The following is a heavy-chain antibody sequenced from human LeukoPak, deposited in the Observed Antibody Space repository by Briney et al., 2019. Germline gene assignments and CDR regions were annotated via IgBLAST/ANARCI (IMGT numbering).Heavy chain of an antibody. Sequence: TFSSHWMTWVRQPPGKGLEWIGSIYYSGSTYYNPSLKSRVTISVDTSKNQFSLKLSSVTAADTAVYYCASNYYDSSGYYPNAEYFQHWGQGTLVTVSS. CDR3: ASNYYDSSGYYPNAEYFQH. CDR1: TFSSHW. CDR2: IYYSGST. V-gene: IGHV4-39*01. D-gene: IGHD3-22*01. J-gene: IGHJ1*01.